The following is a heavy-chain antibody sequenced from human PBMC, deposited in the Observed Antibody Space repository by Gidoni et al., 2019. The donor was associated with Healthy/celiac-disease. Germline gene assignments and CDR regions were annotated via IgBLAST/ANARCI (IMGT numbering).Heavy chain of an antibody. D-gene: IGHD3-3*01. J-gene: IGHJ4*02. CDR1: GYTFTGYY. CDR2: INPNSGGT. V-gene: IGHV1-2*02. Sequence: QVQLVQSGAEVKKPGASVKGSCKASGYTFTGYYMHWVRQAPGQGLEWMGWINPNSGGTNYAQKFQGRVTMTRDTSISTAYMELSRLRSDDTAVYYCARGGLDVLRFLEWLSSFDYWGQGTLVTVSS. CDR3: ARGGLDVLRFLEWLSSFDY.